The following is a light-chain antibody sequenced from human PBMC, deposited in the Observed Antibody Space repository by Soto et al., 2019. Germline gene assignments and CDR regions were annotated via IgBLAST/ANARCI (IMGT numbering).Light chain of an antibody. J-gene: IGKJ4*01. CDR2: GAS. Sequence: DIVLTQSLGTLSLSPGDRAALSCGASQSLSNNFLAWYQQKPGQAPRLLISGASSRATGIPDRFSGSGSGTDFTLTITRVEPEDFAVYYCQQYATSPLTFGGGTKVEIK. V-gene: IGKV3-20*01. CDR3: QQYATSPLT. CDR1: QSLSNNF.